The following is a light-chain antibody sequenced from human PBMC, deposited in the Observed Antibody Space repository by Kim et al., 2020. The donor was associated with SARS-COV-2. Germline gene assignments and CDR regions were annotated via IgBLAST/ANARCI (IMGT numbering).Light chain of an antibody. Sequence: APAGDRVTIASRASQGIRRNLAWCQQKGRKPPKILIYEAAILETGVSSRFSGSGSGTDFSLTISSLQPEDFATYYCQQFNTLPITFGHGTRLEIK. CDR3: QQFNTLPIT. CDR2: EAA. J-gene: IGKJ5*01. V-gene: IGKV1-13*02. CDR1: QGIRRN.